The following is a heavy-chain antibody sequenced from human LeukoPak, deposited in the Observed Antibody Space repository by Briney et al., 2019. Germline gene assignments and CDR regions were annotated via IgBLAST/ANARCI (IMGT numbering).Heavy chain of an antibody. Sequence: GESLQISCKGSGYSFTSYWIGWVRQMPGKGLEWMGIIYPGDSDTRYSPSFQGQVTISADKSISTAYLQWSSLKASDTAMYYCARGGKQYQPTRRGPTGRPYYFDYWGQGTLVTVSS. V-gene: IGHV5-51*01. CDR3: ARGGKQYQPTRRGPTGRPYYFDY. CDR2: IYPGDSDT. D-gene: IGHD2-2*01. J-gene: IGHJ4*02. CDR1: GYSFTSYW.